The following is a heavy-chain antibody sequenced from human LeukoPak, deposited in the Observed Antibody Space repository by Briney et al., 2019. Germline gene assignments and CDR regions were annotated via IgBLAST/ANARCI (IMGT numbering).Heavy chain of an antibody. J-gene: IGHJ4*02. V-gene: IGHV1-2*02. CDR2: INPNTNGI. CDR3: ASARYSGHEPFDF. D-gene: IGHD5-12*01. CDR1: GYTISDYF. Sequence: ASVKVSCKASGYTISDYFMHWVRQAPGQGLEWMGWINPNTNGINYAQKFQGRVIMTRDTSINTAYMELRSLTSDDTAIYYCASARYSGHEPFDFWGRGTLVTVST.